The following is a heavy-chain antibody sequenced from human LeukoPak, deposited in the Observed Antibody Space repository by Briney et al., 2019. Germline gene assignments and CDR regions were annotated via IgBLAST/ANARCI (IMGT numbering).Heavy chain of an antibody. J-gene: IGHJ4*02. CDR2: IKQDGSEK. V-gene: IGHV3-7*01. CDR3: ARCQDDYGDYDY. Sequence: GGSLRLSCAASGFTFSSYEMNWVRQAPGKGLEGVANIKQDGSEKYYVDSVKGRFTISRDNAKNSLYLQMNSLRAEDTAVYYCARCQDDYGDYDYWGQGTLVTVSS. CDR1: GFTFSSYE. D-gene: IGHD4-17*01.